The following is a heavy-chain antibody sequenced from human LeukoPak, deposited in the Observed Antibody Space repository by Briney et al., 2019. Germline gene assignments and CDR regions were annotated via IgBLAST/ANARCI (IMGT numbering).Heavy chain of an antibody. CDR3: ARAARYNWNDPNLHDAFDI. J-gene: IGHJ3*02. D-gene: IGHD1-1*01. CDR2: IIPIFGTA. Sequence: SVNVSCKASGATFSSYAISWVRQAPGQGLEWMGGIIPIFGTANYAQKFQGRVTITADESTSTAYMELSSLRSEDTAVYYCARAARYNWNDPNLHDAFDIWGQGTMVTVSS. V-gene: IGHV1-69*13. CDR1: GATFSSYA.